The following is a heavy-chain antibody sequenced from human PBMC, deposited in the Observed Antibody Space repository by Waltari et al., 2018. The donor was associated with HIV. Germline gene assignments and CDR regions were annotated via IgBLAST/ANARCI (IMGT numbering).Heavy chain of an antibody. J-gene: IGHJ4*02. CDR2: IKQDGSGI. CDR1: VFTLSIYR. CDR3: ARRGGRSSPLGY. D-gene: IGHD6-13*01. Sequence: EVQLVESGGGLVQPGGSLRLSCAASVFTLSIYRMSLVGQAPGKGLEWVANIKQDGSGIYYVDSVKCRFTISRDNAKNSLYLQMNSLRAEDTAVYFCARRGGRSSPLGYWGQGTLVTVSS. V-gene: IGHV3-7*01.